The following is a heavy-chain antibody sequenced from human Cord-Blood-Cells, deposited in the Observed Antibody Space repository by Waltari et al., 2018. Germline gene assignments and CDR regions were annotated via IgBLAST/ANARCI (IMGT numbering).Heavy chain of an antibody. D-gene: IGHD6-6*01. CDR1: GGSISSYY. CDR3: ARGSKYSSSLLDY. Sequence: QVQLQESGPGLVKPSETLSLTCTVSGGSISSYYWSWIRQPPGKGLEWIGYIYYSGSNNYNPSHKSRVTISVDTAKNQFSLKLSSVTAADTAVYYCARGSKYSSSLLDYWGQGTLVTVSS. J-gene: IGHJ4*02. V-gene: IGHV4-59*01. CDR2: IYYSGSN.